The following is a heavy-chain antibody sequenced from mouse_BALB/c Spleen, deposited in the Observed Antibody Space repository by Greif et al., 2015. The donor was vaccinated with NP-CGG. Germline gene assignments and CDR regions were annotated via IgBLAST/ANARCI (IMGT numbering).Heavy chain of an antibody. CDR3: VLWSQQGFAY. CDR1: GFNIKDTY. J-gene: IGHJ3*01. Sequence: EVMLVESGAELVKPGASVKLSCTASGFNIKDTYMHWVKQRPEQGLEWIGRIDPANGNTKYDPKFQGKATITADTSSNTAYLQLSSLTSEDTAVYYCVLWSQQGFAYLGQGTLVTVSA. D-gene: IGHD1-1*02. CDR2: IDPANGNT. V-gene: IGHV14-3*02.